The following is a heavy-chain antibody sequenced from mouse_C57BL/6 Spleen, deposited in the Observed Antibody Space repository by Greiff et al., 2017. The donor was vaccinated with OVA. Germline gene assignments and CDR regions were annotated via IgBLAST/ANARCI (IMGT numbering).Heavy chain of an antibody. D-gene: IGHD2-3*01. V-gene: IGHV1-83*01. Sequence: VQLQQSGPELVKPGASVKMSCKASGYTFTDYYMHWVKQKPGKGLEWIGEIYPGSGNTYYNEKFKGKATLTANTSSSTAYMQLSSLTSEDSAVYFCAKYDGVTGAMDYWGQGTSVTVSS. CDR3: KYDGVTGAMDY. CDR1: YTFTDYYM. CDR2: YPGSGNTY. J-gene: IGHJ4*01.